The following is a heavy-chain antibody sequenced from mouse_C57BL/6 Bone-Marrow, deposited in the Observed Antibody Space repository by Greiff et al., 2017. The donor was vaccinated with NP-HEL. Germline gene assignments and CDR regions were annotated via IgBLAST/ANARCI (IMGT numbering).Heavy chain of an antibody. CDR1: GYTFTSYG. D-gene: IGHD1-1*02. Sequence: VMLVESGAELARPGASVKLSCKASGYTFTSYGISWVKQRTGQGLEWIGEIYPRSGNTYYNEKFKGKATLTADKSSSTAYMELRSLTSEDSAVYFCARPGVYGYWGQGTTLTVSS. J-gene: IGHJ2*01. V-gene: IGHV1-81*01. CDR2: IYPRSGNT. CDR3: ARPGVYGY.